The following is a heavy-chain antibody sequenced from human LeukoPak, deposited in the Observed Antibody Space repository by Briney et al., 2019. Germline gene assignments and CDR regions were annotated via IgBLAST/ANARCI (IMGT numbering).Heavy chain of an antibody. CDR2: INHSGST. D-gene: IGHD1-26*01. V-gene: IGHV4-34*01. J-gene: IGHJ5*02. Sequence: SETLSLTCAVYGGSFSGYYWSWIRQPPGKGLEWIGEINHSGSTNYNPSLKSRVTISVDTSKNQFSLKLSSVTAADTAVYYCARSVFGGGSYSFDPWGQGTLVTVSS. CDR1: GGSFSGYY. CDR3: ARSVFGGGSYSFDP.